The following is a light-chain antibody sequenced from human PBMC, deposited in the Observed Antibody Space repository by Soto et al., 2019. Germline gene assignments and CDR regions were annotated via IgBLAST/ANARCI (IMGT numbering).Light chain of an antibody. CDR2: DVI. CDR1: SSDIGGYNY. V-gene: IGLV2-14*03. J-gene: IGLJ2*01. CDR3: SSYTSNTTGVV. Sequence: QSALTQPASVSGSPGQSITISCTGTSSDIGGYNYVSWYQQHPGRVPKLLIFDVINRPSEISIRFSGSKSGNTASLTISGLQPEDEADYYCSSYTSNTTGVVFGGGTKLTVL.